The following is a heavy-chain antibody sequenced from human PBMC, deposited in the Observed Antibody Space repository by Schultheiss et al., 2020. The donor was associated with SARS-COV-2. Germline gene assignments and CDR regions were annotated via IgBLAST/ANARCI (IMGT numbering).Heavy chain of an antibody. CDR2: IYHSGST. Sequence: SETLSLTCAVTGYSFTSGFFWGWIRQPPGKGLEWIGEIYHSGSTNYNPSLKSRVTISVDTSKSQFSLQLNSVTAADTAVYYCARFYRRRRQLLFGMDVWGQGTTVTVSS. V-gene: IGHV4-38-2*01. CDR1: GYSFTSGFF. D-gene: IGHD2-2*01. CDR3: ARFYRRRRQLLFGMDV. J-gene: IGHJ6*02.